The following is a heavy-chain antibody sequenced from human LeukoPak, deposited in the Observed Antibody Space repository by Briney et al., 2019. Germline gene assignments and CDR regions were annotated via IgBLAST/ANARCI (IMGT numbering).Heavy chain of an antibody. Sequence: SQTLSLTCAISGDSVSSNSVTWNWIRQSPSRGLEWLGRTYYRSTWYNDYAVSVRGRITVNPDTSKNQFSLHLNSETPEDTAIYYCARRLTQYDCFDPWGQGILVTVSS. CDR1: GDSVSSNSVT. CDR3: ARRLTQYDCFDP. J-gene: IGHJ5*02. CDR2: TYYRSTWYN. D-gene: IGHD2-2*01. V-gene: IGHV6-1*01.